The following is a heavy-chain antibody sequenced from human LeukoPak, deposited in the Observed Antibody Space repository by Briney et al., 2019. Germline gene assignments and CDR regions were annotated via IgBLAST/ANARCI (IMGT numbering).Heavy chain of an antibody. D-gene: IGHD3-10*01. V-gene: IGHV3-23*01. Sequence: GGSLRLSCAASGFTFSHYAMRWVRQAPEKGLEWLSEISGGGEDTYHADSVKGRFTISRDNSKNTLYLQMNSLRAEDTAVYYCTTSRPKVREGDQWGQGTLVTVPS. CDR3: TTSRPKVREGDQ. CDR1: GFTFSHYA. J-gene: IGHJ4*02. CDR2: ISGGGEDT.